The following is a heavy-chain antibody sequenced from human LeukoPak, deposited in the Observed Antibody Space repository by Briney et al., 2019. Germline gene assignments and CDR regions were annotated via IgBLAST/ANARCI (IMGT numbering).Heavy chain of an antibody. D-gene: IGHD5/OR15-5a*01. J-gene: IGHJ4*02. CDR1: GFTFSTYA. CDR2: ITYDGDNK. Sequence: GGSLRLSCAASGFTFSTYAMHWVRQAPGKGLEWVSLITYDGDNKYYADSVKGRFTISRDNSKNTLYLQMNSLRAEDTVVYYCAGADVRVVSTLDYWGQGTLVTVSS. CDR3: AGADVRVVSTLDY. V-gene: IGHV3-30*04.